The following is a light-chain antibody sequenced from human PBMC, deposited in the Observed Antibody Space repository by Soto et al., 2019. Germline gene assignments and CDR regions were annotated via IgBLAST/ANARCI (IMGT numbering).Light chain of an antibody. J-gene: IGLJ1*01. CDR3: SSYTSSSDYV. V-gene: IGLV2-14*01. CDR1: RSDVGGYNY. CDR2: DVS. Sequence: QSVVTPPSSVAGSPGQSVTISCTGTRSDVGGYNYVSWYQQHPGKAPKLMIYDVSKRPSGVSNRFSASKSGNTASLTISGLQAEDEADYYCSSYTSSSDYVFGTGTKVTVL.